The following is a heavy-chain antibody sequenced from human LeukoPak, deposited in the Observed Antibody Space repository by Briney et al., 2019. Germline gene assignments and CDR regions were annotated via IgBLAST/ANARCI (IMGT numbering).Heavy chain of an antibody. D-gene: IGHD6-19*01. V-gene: IGHV4-61*02. CDR3: AREGIAVADTYYYYYMDV. J-gene: IGHJ6*03. Sequence: PSQTLSLTCTVTGTSIRSGSYCWNWIRQAAGKGLEWIGRMYIGGRTTYNPSLKSRVTISLETTENQFSLRLRSVTAADTAVYYCAREGIAVADTYYYYYMDVWGKGTWVTVSS. CDR2: MYIGGRT. CDR1: GTSIRSGSYC.